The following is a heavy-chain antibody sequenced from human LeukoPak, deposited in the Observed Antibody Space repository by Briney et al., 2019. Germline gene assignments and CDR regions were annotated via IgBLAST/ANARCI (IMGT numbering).Heavy chain of an antibody. V-gene: IGHV3-23*01. CDR3: AKSGRSDWYLDY. J-gene: IGHJ4*02. Sequence: GGSLRLSCAASGCTFSSYAMIWVRQAPGKGLEWVLTISESGSSTYYADSVKGRFTISRDNSKNTLYLQMNSLRAEDKAVYYCAKSGRSDWYLDYWGQGTLVTVSS. D-gene: IGHD2-21*02. CDR2: ISESGSST. CDR1: GCTFSSYA.